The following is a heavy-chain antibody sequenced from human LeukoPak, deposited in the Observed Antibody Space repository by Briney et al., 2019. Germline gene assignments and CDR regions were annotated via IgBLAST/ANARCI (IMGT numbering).Heavy chain of an antibody. CDR1: GGSISSSSYY. D-gene: IGHD3-10*01. CDR3: ARLNYGIGDY. J-gene: IGHJ4*02. Sequence: SETLSLTCTVSGGSISSSSYYWGWIRQPPGKGLEWIGSINYSGSTYYNPSLKSRVTISVDTSKNQFSLKLSSVTAADTAVYYCARLNYGIGDYWGQGTQVTGSS. CDR2: INYSGST. V-gene: IGHV4-39*01.